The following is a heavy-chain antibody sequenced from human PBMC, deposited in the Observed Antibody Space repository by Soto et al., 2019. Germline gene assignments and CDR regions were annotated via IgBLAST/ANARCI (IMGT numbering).Heavy chain of an antibody. V-gene: IGHV1-8*01. CDR1: GYTFTSYD. CDR2: MNPNSGNT. D-gene: IGHD1-26*01. Sequence: QVQLVQSGAEVKKPGASVKVSCKASGYTFTSYDINWVRQATGQGLEWMGWMNPNSGNTGYAQKFQGRVTMTRNTSISTAYMELSRLRSEDTAVYYCASETQYSGSYSRWFDPWGQGTLVTVSS. J-gene: IGHJ5*02. CDR3: ASETQYSGSYSRWFDP.